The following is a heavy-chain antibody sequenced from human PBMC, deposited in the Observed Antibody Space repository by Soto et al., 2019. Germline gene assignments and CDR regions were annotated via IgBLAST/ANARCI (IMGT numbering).Heavy chain of an antibody. Sequence: TMSLTCTVSCGSISSGGYYWSWSRQHPGKGLEWIGYIYYSGSTYYNPSLKSRVTISVDTSKNQFSLKLSSVTAADTAVYYCERDRSRGVDYWGQGTLVTVSS. CDR2: IYYSGST. CDR1: CGSISSGGYY. CDR3: ERDRSRGVDY. J-gene: IGHJ4*02. V-gene: IGHV4-31*03. D-gene: IGHD3-10*01.